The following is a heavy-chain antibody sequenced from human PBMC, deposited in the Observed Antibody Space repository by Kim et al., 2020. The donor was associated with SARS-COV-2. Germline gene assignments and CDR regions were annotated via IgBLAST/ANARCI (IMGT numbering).Heavy chain of an antibody. CDR1: GGSFSGYY. CDR2: INHSGST. Sequence: SETLSLTCAVYGGSFSGYYWSWIRQPPGKGLEWIGEINHSGSTNYNPSLKSRVTISVDTSKNQFSLKLSSVTAADTAVYYCARESGRGVRGVIGYFDYWGQGTLVTVSS. D-gene: IGHD3-10*01. CDR3: ARESGRGVRGVIGYFDY. V-gene: IGHV4-34*01. J-gene: IGHJ4*02.